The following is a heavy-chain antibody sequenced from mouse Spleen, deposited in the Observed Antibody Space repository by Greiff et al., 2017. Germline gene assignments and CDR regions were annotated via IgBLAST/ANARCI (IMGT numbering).Heavy chain of an antibody. CDR3: ARYNYYGSSYVAMDY. CDR2: ISYSGST. CDR1: GDSITSGY. D-gene: IGHD1-1*01. Sequence: EVKLQESGPSLVKPSQTLSLTCSVTGDSITSGYWNWIRKFPGNKLEYMGYISYSGSTYYNPSLKSRISITRDTSKNQYYLQLNSVTTEDTATYYCARYNYYGSSYVAMDYWGQGTSVTVSS. V-gene: IGHV3-8*02. J-gene: IGHJ4*01.